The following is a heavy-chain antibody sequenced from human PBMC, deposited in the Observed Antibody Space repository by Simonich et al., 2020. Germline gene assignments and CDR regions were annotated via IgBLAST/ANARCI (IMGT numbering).Heavy chain of an antibody. CDR2: IYNSGST. CDR1: GGSISSSSYY. D-gene: IGHD6-13*01. Sequence: QLQLQESGPGLVKPSETLSLTCTVSGGSISSSSYYWGWIRQPPGKGLEWIGSIYNSGSTNYNPSLKSRVTISVDTSKNQCSLKLSSVTAADTSVYYCARHAGFAFDIWGQGTMVTVSS. V-gene: IGHV4-39*01. CDR3: ARHAGFAFDI. J-gene: IGHJ3*02.